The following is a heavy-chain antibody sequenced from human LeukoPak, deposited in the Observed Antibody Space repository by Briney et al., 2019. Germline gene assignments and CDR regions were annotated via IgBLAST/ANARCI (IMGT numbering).Heavy chain of an antibody. V-gene: IGHV3-21*01. D-gene: IGHD5-24*01. CDR1: GFTFSSYS. Sequence: GGSLRLSCAASGFTFSSYSMNWVRQAPGKGLEWVSSISSSSSYIYYADSVKGRFTISRDNAKNSLYQQMNSLRAEDTAVYYCARDPDGGDGYNWGQGTLVTVSS. J-gene: IGHJ4*02. CDR3: ARDPDGGDGYN. CDR2: ISSSSSYI.